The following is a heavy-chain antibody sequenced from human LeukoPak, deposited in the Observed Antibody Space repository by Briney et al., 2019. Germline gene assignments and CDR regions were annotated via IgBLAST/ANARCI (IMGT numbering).Heavy chain of an antibody. CDR3: ARARPIHRMIVVAPGYFQH. CDR2: IYYSGST. Sequence: SETLSLTCTVSCVYICCGGDYCSWIRQHPGKGLEWIGYIYYSGSTYYNPSLKSRVTISVDTSKNQFSLKLSSVTAADTAVYYSARARPIHRMIVVAPGYFQHWGQGTLVTVSS. D-gene: IGHD3-22*01. J-gene: IGHJ1*01. V-gene: IGHV4-31*03. CDR1: CVYICCGGDY.